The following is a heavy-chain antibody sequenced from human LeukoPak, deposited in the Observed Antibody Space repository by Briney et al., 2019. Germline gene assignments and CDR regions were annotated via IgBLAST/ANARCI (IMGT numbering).Heavy chain of an antibody. J-gene: IGHJ4*02. Sequence: GGSLRLSCTASEFTFTNYGMHWVRQAPGKGLEWVAVISNDGTEKYYADSVKGRFAISRDNSENTLYLQLNSLRPDDTAVYYCARVRVILTTMASFSYWGLGTLVTVSS. D-gene: IGHD3-9*01. CDR3: ARVRVILTTMASFSY. CDR2: ISNDGTEK. V-gene: IGHV3-30*09. CDR1: EFTFTNYG.